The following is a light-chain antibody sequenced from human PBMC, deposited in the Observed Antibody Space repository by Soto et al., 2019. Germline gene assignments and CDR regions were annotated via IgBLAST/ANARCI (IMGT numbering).Light chain of an antibody. CDR3: VLYMGSGTVI. Sequence: QAVVTQEPSFSVSPGGTVTLTCGLNSGSVSFNNYPGWYQQTPGQAPRTLIHTTSTRSSGVPGRFSGSIVGNKAALTITGAQADDDSVYYCVLYMGSGTVIFGGGTKVTVL. CDR1: SGSVSFNNY. J-gene: IGLJ2*01. CDR2: TTS. V-gene: IGLV8-61*01.